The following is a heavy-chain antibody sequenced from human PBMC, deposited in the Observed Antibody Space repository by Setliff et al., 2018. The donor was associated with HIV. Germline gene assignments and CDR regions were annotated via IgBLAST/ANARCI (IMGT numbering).Heavy chain of an antibody. Sequence: SETLSLTCTVSGGSISSYYWSWIRQPPGKGLEWIGYIYTSGSTNYNPSLKSRVTISVDTSKNQFSLKLSSVTAADTAVYYCARAPGGSYYDSSGYYLYYYYYYMDVWGKGTTVPVS. D-gene: IGHD3-22*01. CDR3: ARAPGGSYYDSSGYYLYYYYYYMDV. CDR1: GGSISSYY. V-gene: IGHV4-4*08. J-gene: IGHJ6*03. CDR2: IYTSGST.